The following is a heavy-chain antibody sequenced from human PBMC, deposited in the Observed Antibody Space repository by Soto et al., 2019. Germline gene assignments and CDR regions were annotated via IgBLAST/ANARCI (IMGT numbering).Heavy chain of an antibody. CDR1: GDSVFSNTAA. J-gene: IGHJ4*02. CDR3: VRDVGFDFVH. CDR2: TYYRSKWYN. D-gene: IGHD1-26*01. V-gene: IGHV6-1*01. Sequence: SQTLSLTCAISGDSVFSNTAAWNWIRQSPSRGLEWLGRTYYRSKWYNDYAVAVKGRIAINPDTSKNQFSLHLNSVTPDDTARYYCVRDVGFDFVHWGQGAQVTVSS.